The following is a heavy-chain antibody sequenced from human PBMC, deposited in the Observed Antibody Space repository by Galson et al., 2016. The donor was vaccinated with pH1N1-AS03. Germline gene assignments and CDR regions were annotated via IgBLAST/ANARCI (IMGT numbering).Heavy chain of an antibody. D-gene: IGHD3-9*01. J-gene: IGHJ4*02. V-gene: IGHV2-5*02. CDR3: PRPAGWLPDF. Sequence: PALVKPTQTLTLTCTFSGFSLTTSAVGVVRIRQPPGKALEWLALIYWDDDKRYNSSLKRRLTITKDTSKNQVVLTITNMDPVDTATYYCPRPAGWLPDFWGQGTLVTVSS. CDR2: IYWDDDK. CDR1: GFSLTTSAVG.